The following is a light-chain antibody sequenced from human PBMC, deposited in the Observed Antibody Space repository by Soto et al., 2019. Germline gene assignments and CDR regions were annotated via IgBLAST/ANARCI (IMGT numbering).Light chain of an antibody. CDR2: AAS. CDR1: GLMSIY. J-gene: IGKJ1*01. Sequence: IQMTQPPTSLSASVGDTVTITCRASGLMSIYLNWYQQKPGQAPTLLIHAASTLQSGVPSRFRGHGSGTDFTLTFASLQPEDFATYYCQQSYNYPWTFGQGTKVE. V-gene: IGKV1-39*01. CDR3: QQSYNYPWT.